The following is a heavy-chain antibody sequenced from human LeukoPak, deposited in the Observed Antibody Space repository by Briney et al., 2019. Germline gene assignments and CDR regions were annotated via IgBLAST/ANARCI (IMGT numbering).Heavy chain of an antibody. Sequence: ASVNVSGKASRCTFTSYDVNAVRQAAGQGVEGMGWMNPNSGNKGYAQKFQGRVTMTRNTSKSTAYMELSSLRSEDTAVYYCARGQSYYYGSGYWGQGGLVTVSS. CDR2: MNPNSGNK. J-gene: IGHJ4*02. CDR1: RCTFTSYD. CDR3: ARGQSYYYGSGY. D-gene: IGHD3-10*01. V-gene: IGHV1-8*01.